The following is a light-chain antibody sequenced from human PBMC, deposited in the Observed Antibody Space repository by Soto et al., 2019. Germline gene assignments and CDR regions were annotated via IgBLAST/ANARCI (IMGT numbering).Light chain of an antibody. J-gene: IGLJ1*01. CDR2: EVD. Sequence: QSALTHPASVSGSPGQSITISCTGTSSDVGFYNYVSWYQQQHPGKAPKLMIYEVDNQPSGVSIRFSGSKSGNTASLTISGLQAEDEADYYCRSYAHGRTYVLGNGSKVTV. V-gene: IGLV2-14*01. CDR1: SSDVGFYNY. CDR3: RSYAHGRTYV.